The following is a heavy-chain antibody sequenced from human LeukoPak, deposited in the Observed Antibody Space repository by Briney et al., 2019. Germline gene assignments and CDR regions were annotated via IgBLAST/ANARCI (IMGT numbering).Heavy chain of an antibody. J-gene: IGHJ4*02. V-gene: IGHV3-74*01. Sequence: GGSLRLSCAASGFTFSSYWMHWVRQAPGKWQVWVSRINSDGSSTSYADSVKGRFTISRDNAKNTLYLQMNSLRAEDTAVYYCARGATYYYDSSGYYFYWGQGTLVTVSS. D-gene: IGHD3-22*01. CDR3: ARGATYYYDSSGYYFY. CDR2: INSDGSST. CDR1: GFTFSSYW.